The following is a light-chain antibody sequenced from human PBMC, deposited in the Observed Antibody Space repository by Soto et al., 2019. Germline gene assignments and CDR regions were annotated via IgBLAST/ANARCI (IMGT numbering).Light chain of an antibody. J-gene: IGKJ2*01. Sequence: EIVLTQSPPTLSLSPGERATLSFRASQSVSNYLAWYRQKPGQAPTLLLYDASNRATGIPPRFSGSGSGTDFTLTISSLEPEDFAVYYCQQRSNWPRTFGQGTKVDIK. CDR1: QSVSNY. CDR3: QQRSNWPRT. CDR2: DAS. V-gene: IGKV3-11*01.